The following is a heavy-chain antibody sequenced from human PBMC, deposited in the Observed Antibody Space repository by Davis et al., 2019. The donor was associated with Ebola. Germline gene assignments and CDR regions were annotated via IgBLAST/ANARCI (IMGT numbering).Heavy chain of an antibody. V-gene: IGHV3-30*18. Sequence: GGSLRLSCAASGFTFSSYGMHWVRQAPGKGLEWVAVISYDGSNKYYADSVKGRFTISRDNSKNTLYLQMNSLRAEDTAVYYCAKISTESAFDIWGQGTMVTVSS. D-gene: IGHD2-2*01. CDR2: ISYDGSNK. CDR1: GFTFSSYG. J-gene: IGHJ3*02. CDR3: AKISTESAFDI.